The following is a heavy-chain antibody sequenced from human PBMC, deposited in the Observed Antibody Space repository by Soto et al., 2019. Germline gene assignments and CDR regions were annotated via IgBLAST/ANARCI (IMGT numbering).Heavy chain of an antibody. V-gene: IGHV1-2*04. CDR2: INPNSGGT. Sequence: GASVKVSCKASGYTFTGYYMHWVRQAPGQGLGWMGWINPNSGGTNYAQKFQGWVTMTRDTSISTAYMELSRLRSDDTAVYYCARDFSHCSGGSCYGIYYFDYWGQGTLVTVSS. CDR1: GYTFTGYY. CDR3: ARDFSHCSGGSCYGIYYFDY. D-gene: IGHD2-15*01. J-gene: IGHJ4*02.